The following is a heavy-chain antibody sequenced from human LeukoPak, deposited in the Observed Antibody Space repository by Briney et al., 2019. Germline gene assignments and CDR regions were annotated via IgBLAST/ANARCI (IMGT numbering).Heavy chain of an antibody. J-gene: IGHJ6*02. CDR3: ARGFNPTSTIFGVVIPGSPDGMDV. CDR1: GFTFSSYG. Sequence: GGSLRLSCAASGFTFSSYGMHWVRQAPGKGLEWVAVIWYDGSNKYYAHSVKGRFTISRDNSKNTLYLQMNSLRAEDTAVYYCARGFNPTSTIFGVVIPGSPDGMDVWGQGTTVTVSS. D-gene: IGHD3-3*01. CDR2: IWYDGSNK. V-gene: IGHV3-33*01.